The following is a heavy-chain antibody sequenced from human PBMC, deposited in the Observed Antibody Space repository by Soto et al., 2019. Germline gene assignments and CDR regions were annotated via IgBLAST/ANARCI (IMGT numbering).Heavy chain of an antibody. V-gene: IGHV3-30*18. CDR1: GLTFRSYG. CDR3: AQDLAGDFWSGYHYFDY. Sequence: QVQLVESGGGVVQPGRSLRLSCAVSGLTFRSYGMHWVRQAPGKGLEWVAVISYDGSNKYYADSVKGRFTISRDNSKNTLYLQMNSLRAEDTAVYYCAQDLAGDFWSGYHYFDYWGQGTLVTVSS. CDR2: ISYDGSNK. D-gene: IGHD3-3*01. J-gene: IGHJ4*02.